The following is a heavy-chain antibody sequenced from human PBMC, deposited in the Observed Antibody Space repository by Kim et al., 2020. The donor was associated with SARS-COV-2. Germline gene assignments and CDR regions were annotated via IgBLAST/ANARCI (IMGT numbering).Heavy chain of an antibody. CDR3: ATDGATVTIHNAFDI. CDR1: GYTLTELS. CDR2: FDPEDGET. D-gene: IGHD4-17*01. V-gene: IGHV1-24*01. Sequence: ASVKVSCKVSGYTLTELSMHWVRQAPGKGLEWMGGFDPEDGETIYAQKFQGRVTMTEDTSTDTAYMELSSLRSEDTAVYYCATDGATVTIHNAFDIWGQGTMVTVSS. J-gene: IGHJ3*02.